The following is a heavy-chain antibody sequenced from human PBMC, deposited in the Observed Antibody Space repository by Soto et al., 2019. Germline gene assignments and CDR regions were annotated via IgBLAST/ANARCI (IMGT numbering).Heavy chain of an antibody. Sequence: SETLSLTCAVYGGSFSGYYWSWIRQPPGKGLEWIGEINHSGSTNYNPSLKSRVTISVDTSKNQFSLKLSSVTAADTAVYYCARAYRLRPGGFDPWGQGTLVTVSS. J-gene: IGHJ5*02. CDR3: ARAYRLRPGGFDP. CDR1: GGSFSGYY. D-gene: IGHD4-17*01. CDR2: INHSGST. V-gene: IGHV4-34*01.